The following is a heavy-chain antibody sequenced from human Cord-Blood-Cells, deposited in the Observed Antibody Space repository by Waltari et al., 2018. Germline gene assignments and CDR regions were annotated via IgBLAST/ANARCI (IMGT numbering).Heavy chain of an antibody. D-gene: IGHD2-15*01. CDR3: ARQRECSGGSCYGWWFDP. V-gene: IGHV4-59*08. Sequence: QVQLQESGPRLVKPSETLSLTCTGPGGSISSYYWSWIRQLPGTGLEWIGYIYYRGRTNYNPSLKSRVTISVDTSNTQFSLKLSSVTAADTAVYYCARQRECSGGSCYGWWFDPWGQGTLVTVSS. CDR1: GGSISSYY. CDR2: IYYRGRT. J-gene: IGHJ5*02.